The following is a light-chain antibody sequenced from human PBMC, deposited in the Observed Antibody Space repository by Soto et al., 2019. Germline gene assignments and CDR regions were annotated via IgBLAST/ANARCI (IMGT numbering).Light chain of an antibody. J-gene: IGKJ3*01. V-gene: IGKV3-20*01. CDR3: QQFGSSPGFT. CDR2: AAS. CDR1: QSINNRY. Sequence: EIVLTQSPGTLSLSPGERATLSCRASQSINNRYLAWYQQKPGQAPRFLIYAASSRATGIPDRFSGSGSGTDFTLTISRLEPEDFAVYYCQQFGSSPGFTFGPGTKVDIK.